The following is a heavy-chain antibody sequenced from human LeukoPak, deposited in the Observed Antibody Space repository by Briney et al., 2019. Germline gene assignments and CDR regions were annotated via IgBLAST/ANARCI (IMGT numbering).Heavy chain of an antibody. CDR2: INHSGST. Sequence: PSETLSLTCAVYGGSFSGYYWSWIRQPPGKGLEWIGEINHSGSTNYNPSLKSRVTISVDTSKNQFSLKLSSVTAADTAVYYCARGSHYYASGSFPNFDYWGQGTLVTVSS. CDR3: ARGSHYYASGSFPNFDY. D-gene: IGHD3-10*01. V-gene: IGHV4-34*01. CDR1: GGSFSGYY. J-gene: IGHJ4*02.